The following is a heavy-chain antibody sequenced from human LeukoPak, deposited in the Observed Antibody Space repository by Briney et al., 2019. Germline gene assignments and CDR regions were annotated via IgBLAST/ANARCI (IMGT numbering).Heavy chain of an antibody. V-gene: IGHV3-48*01. D-gene: IGHD2-2*02. Sequence: GGSLRFSCAAPGFTFSSYSMNWVRQAPGKGLEWVSYISSSSSTIYYADSVKGRFTISRDNAKNSLYLQMNSLRAEDTAVYYCATEDYCSSTSCYSGRFYGMDVWGQGTTVTVSS. CDR1: GFTFSSYS. CDR2: ISSSSSTI. J-gene: IGHJ6*02. CDR3: ATEDYCSSTSCYSGRFYGMDV.